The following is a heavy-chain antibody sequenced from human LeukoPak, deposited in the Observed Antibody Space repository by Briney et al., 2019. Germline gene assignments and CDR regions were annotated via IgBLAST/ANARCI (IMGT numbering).Heavy chain of an antibody. Sequence: GGSLRLSCAASGFTVSRNYMSWVRQAPGKGLEWVSNIYSGGNTYYADSVKGRFTISRDNSKNTLFLQMNSLRAEDTAVYYCAKDGVGATTNFDSWGQGTLVTVSS. J-gene: IGHJ4*02. CDR3: AKDGVGATTNFDS. CDR1: GFTVSRNY. CDR2: IYSGGNT. D-gene: IGHD1-26*01. V-gene: IGHV3-66*01.